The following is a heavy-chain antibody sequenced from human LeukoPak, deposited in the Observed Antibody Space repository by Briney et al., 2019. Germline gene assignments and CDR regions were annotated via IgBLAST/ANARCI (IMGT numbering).Heavy chain of an antibody. J-gene: IGHJ4*02. CDR1: RGSISSDH. D-gene: IGHD6-13*01. Sequence: SETLSLSCTVSRGSISSDHWSWIRQPPGKGLEWIGYIYYSGSTNYNPSLKSRVTISIDTSKNQFSLKVSSVTAADTAVYYCARTFTSSWLDYWGQGTLVTVSS. CDR3: ARTFTSSWLDY. V-gene: IGHV4-59*01. CDR2: IYYSGST.